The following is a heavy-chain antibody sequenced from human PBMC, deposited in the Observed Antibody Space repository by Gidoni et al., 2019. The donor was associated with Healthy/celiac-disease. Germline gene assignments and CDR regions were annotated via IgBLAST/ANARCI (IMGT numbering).Heavy chain of an antibody. J-gene: IGHJ6*02. Sequence: QVQLVQSGAEVQKPGSSVQVSCKASGGTFRSYAISWVGQAPGQGREGRGGIITIVGRTSDEQKFEDRVTITADESTSIADMDLSSLRSEDTAVYYCARIESIVVVPAAIHYYGMDVWGQGTTVTVSS. V-gene: IGHV1-69*01. D-gene: IGHD2-2*02. CDR1: GGTFRSYA. CDR3: ARIESIVVVPAAIHYYGMDV. CDR2: IITIVGRT.